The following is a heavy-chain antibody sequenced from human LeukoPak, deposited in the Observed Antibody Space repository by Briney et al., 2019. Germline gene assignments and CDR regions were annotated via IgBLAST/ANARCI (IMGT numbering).Heavy chain of an antibody. J-gene: IGHJ4*02. V-gene: IGHV3-30*04. CDR3: ARAVPSRQAIDY. Sequence: GGSLRLSCAASGFTFSNYAMHWVRQAPGKGLDRVAVVSFHGTDKFYADSVKGRFTISRDNSKNTLYLQMNSLIPEDTAVYYCARAVPSRQAIDYWGQGTLVTVSS. CDR2: VSFHGTDK. CDR1: GFTFSNYA.